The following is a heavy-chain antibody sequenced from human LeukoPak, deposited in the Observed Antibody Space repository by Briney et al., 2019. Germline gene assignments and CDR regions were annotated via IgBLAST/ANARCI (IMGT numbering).Heavy chain of an antibody. V-gene: IGHV3-23*01. D-gene: IGHD5-18*01. J-gene: IGHJ4*02. CDR2: ISGSGGST. CDR1: GLTFSSYA. Sequence: GRSLRLSCAASGLTFSSYAIRCVRPPPGNGLEWVSAISGSGGSTNYADSVKGRFTISRDNSKNTLYLQMNSPRAEDTAVYYCAKGVTGRGTWIQLWLPSVIDYWGQGTLVTVSS. CDR3: AKGVTGRGTWIQLWLPSVIDY.